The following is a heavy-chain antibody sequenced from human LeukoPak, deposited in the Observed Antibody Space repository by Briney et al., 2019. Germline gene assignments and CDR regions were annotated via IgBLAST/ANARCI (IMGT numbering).Heavy chain of an antibody. Sequence: SVKVSCTASGGTFSSYAISWVRQAPGQGLEWMGRIIPILGIANYAQKFQGRVTITADKSTSTAYMELSSLRSDDTAVYYCVRDGPNYYDSSGYYELGYWGQGTLVTVSS. CDR3: VRDGPNYYDSSGYYELGY. CDR1: GGTFSSYA. D-gene: IGHD3-22*01. J-gene: IGHJ4*02. CDR2: IIPILGIA. V-gene: IGHV1-69*04.